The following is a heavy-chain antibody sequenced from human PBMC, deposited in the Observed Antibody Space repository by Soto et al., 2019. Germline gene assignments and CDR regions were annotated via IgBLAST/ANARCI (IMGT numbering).Heavy chain of an antibody. D-gene: IGHD6-19*01. J-gene: IGHJ4*02. V-gene: IGHV4-59*01. CDR1: GGSIRGSY. CDR3: AAGGGWLQNSNLRGLYFDY. Sequence: ETLSLTCSVSGGSIRGSYCSWIRQPPEKGLEWIASISYTGSATHNPSLKSRVSVSVDTTENQCSLKLTSVTAADTATYYCAAGGGWLQNSNLRGLYFDYWGQGALVTVSS. CDR2: ISYTGSA.